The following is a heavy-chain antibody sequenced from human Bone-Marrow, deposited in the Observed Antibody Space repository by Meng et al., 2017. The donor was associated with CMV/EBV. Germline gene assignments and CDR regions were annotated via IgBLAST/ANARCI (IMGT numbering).Heavy chain of an antibody. V-gene: IGHV3-23*03. CDR2: IYSGGSST. CDR1: GFTFSSYA. D-gene: IGHD1-26*01. J-gene: IGHJ4*02. Sequence: GESLKISCAASGFTFSSYAMSWVRQAPGKGLEWVSVIYSGGSSTYYADSVKGRFTISRDNSKNTLYLQMNSLRAEDTAVYYCAKRVSSVGAMADWGQGTLVTVSS. CDR3: AKRVSSVGAMAD.